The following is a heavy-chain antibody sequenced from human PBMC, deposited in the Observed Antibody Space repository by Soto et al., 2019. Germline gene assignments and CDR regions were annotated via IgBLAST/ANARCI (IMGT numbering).Heavy chain of an antibody. Sequence: SETLSLTCTVSGGSISSYYWSWIRQPAGKGLEWIGRIYTSGSTNYNPSLKSRVTMSVDTSKNQFSLKLSSVTAADTAVYYCASQPMVSFVDYYGMDVWGQGTTVTVSS. D-gene: IGHD3-16*02. J-gene: IGHJ6*02. CDR3: ASQPMVSFVDYYGMDV. CDR2: IYTSGST. CDR1: GGSISSYY. V-gene: IGHV4-4*07.